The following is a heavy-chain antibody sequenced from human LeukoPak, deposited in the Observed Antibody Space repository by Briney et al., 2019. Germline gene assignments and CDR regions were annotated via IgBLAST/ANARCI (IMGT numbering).Heavy chain of an antibody. CDR1: GFIFSSYG. V-gene: IGHV3-33*03. J-gene: IGHJ6*02. CDR2: IWYDGSHK. D-gene: IGHD3-16*01. CDR3: ARGGGLDV. Sequence: GRSLRLSCAASGFIFSSYGMHWVRQAPGKGLEWVAVIWYDGSHKSYADSVKGRFTISRDNAKNSLYLQMSNLRAEDTAVYFCARGGGLDVWGQGATVTVSS.